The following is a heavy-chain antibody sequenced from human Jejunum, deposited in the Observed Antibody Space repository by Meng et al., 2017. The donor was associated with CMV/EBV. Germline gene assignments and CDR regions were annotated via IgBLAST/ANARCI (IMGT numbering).Heavy chain of an antibody. D-gene: IGHD2-2*01. CDR3: ARDVVVPAALTVRIDY. Sequence: QVQLVRSGAEVKKPGASVKVSCKASGYTFTSYAIHWVRQAPGQRLEWMGWINGGNGKTKYSQKFQGRVTITRDTSASTAYMELSSLRSEDTAVYYCARDVVVPAALTVRIDYWGQGTLVTVSS. J-gene: IGHJ4*02. CDR1: GYTFTSYA. CDR2: INGGNGKT. V-gene: IGHV1-3*01.